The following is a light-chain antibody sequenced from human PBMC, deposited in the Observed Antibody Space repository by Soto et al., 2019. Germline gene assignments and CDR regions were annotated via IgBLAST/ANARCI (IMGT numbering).Light chain of an antibody. J-gene: IGKJ1*01. CDR3: QQYNDWPRRT. CDR2: GTS. CDR1: QGVSIN. V-gene: IGKV3-15*01. Sequence: DIVMTQSPATLSVSPGERVTLSCRASQGVSINLAWYQQKPGQAPRLLIYGTSTRATDVPARFTGSGSGTEFTLTINSVQSEDFAVYYCQQYNDWPRRTFGNGTKVLIK.